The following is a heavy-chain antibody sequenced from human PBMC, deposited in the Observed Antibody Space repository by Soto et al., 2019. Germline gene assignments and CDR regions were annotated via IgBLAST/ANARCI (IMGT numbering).Heavy chain of an antibody. CDR3: ARDDFILWFGALPYYYGMDV. CDR1: GYTFTSYA. Sequence: ASVKVSCKASGYTFTSYAMHWVRQAPGQRLEWMGWINAGNGNTKYSQKFQGRVTITRDTSASTAYMELSSLRSEDTAVYYCARDDFILWFGALPYYYGMDVWGQGTTVTVSS. J-gene: IGHJ6*02. CDR2: INAGNGNT. D-gene: IGHD3-10*01. V-gene: IGHV1-3*01.